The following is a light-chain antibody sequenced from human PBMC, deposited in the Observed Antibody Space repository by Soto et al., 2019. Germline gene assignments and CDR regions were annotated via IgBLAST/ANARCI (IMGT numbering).Light chain of an antibody. CDR1: QSINSW. J-gene: IGKJ1*01. CDR3: QQYNTHPMT. Sequence: DVQMTQSPSTMSASVGDTVTITCRASQSINSWLAWYQHRPGKGPKLLIYKTSTVDGRVPLRFSGSGSGTEFTLTISSLQPAESATYYCQQYNTHPMTFGQGTKLDMK. V-gene: IGKV1-5*03. CDR2: KTS.